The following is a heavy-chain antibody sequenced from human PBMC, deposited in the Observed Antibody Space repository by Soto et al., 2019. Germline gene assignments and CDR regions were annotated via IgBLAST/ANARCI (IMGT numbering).Heavy chain of an antibody. CDR2: MNPTGSDT. V-gene: IGHV5-51*03. J-gene: IGHJ4*02. CDR1: ADTFTNYW. D-gene: IGHD3-10*01. CDR3: ARGASFRLDC. Sequence: EVQLVQSGAEVKKPGESLQISCKGSADTFTNYWIGWVRQMPGQGLEWMGIMNPTGSDTRYSPSFQGQGTISADRSINTAYLQGTSLKASDTAMYYCARGASFRLDCWGQGTLVTVSS.